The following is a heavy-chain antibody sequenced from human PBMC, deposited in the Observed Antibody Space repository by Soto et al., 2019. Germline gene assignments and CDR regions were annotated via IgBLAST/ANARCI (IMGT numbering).Heavy chain of an antibody. D-gene: IGHD5-12*01. CDR2: IIPIFGTA. CDR1: GGTFSSYA. J-gene: IGHJ6*02. Sequence: QVQLVQSGAEVKKPGSSVKVSCKASGGTFSSYAISWVRQAPGQGLEWMGGIIPIFGTANYAQKFQGRVTITADESTSTAYMELSSLRSDDTAVYYCARDGGDGYNMYYYYYGMDVWGQGTTVTVSS. V-gene: IGHV1-69*01. CDR3: ARDGGDGYNMYYYYYGMDV.